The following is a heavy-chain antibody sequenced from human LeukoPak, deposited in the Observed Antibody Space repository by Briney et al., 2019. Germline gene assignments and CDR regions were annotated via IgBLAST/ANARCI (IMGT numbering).Heavy chain of an antibody. V-gene: IGHV3-66*01. Sequence: GGSLRLSCAASGFTVSSNSMVWVRQAPGKGLAWVAVVYAGGITNYADSVKGRFIISRDDSKDTLYLQMNSLRAEDTGVYYCAKEKGFYFDYWDQGTLVTVSS. J-gene: IGHJ4*02. CDR3: AKEKGFYFDY. CDR1: GFTVSSNS. CDR2: VYAGGIT.